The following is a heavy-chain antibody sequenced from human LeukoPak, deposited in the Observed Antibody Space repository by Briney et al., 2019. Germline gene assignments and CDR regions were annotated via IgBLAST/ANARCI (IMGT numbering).Heavy chain of an antibody. V-gene: IGHV4-4*07. D-gene: IGHD2-2*01. CDR3: ARGASKEYYFDY. J-gene: IGHJ4*02. CDR2: IYTSGST. CDR1: GGSISSYY. Sequence: SETPSLTCTVSGGSISSYYWSWIRQPAGKGLEWIGRIYTSGSTSYNPSLKSRVTMSVDTSKNQFSLKLSSVTAADTAVYYCARGASKEYYFDYWGQGTLVTVSS.